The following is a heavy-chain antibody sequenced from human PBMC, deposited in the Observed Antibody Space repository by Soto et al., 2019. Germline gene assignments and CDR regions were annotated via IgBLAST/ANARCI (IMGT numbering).Heavy chain of an antibody. V-gene: IGHV3-23*01. J-gene: IGHJ4*02. CDR3: ARGSAYSDYDLEY. CDR2: VSGTGGSA. CDR1: GFTFSSYA. Sequence: GGSLRLSCAASGFTFSSYAMTWVRQAPGKGLEWVSGVSGTGGSAYYADSVKGRFTISRDKSTNTLYLHMNSRRDEGTAVYYCARGSAYSDYDLEYWGQGTLVTVSS. D-gene: IGHD4-17*01.